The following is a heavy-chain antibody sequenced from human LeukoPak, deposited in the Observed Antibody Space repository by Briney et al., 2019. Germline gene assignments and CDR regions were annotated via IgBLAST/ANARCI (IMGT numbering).Heavy chain of an antibody. Sequence: PSETLSLTCAVYGGSFSGYYWSWIRQPPGKGLEWIGEINHSGSTNYNPSLKSRVTISVDTSKNQFSLKLSSVTAADTAVYYCARVSSGWYLIYYFDYWGQGTLVTVSS. J-gene: IGHJ4*02. CDR2: INHSGST. D-gene: IGHD6-19*01. CDR3: ARVSSGWYLIYYFDY. CDR1: GGSFSGYY. V-gene: IGHV4-34*01.